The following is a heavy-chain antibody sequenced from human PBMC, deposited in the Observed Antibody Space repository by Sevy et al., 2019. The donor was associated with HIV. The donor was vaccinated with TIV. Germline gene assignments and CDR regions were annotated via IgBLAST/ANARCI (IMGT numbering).Heavy chain of an antibody. Sequence: SETLSLTCSVSGGSIVSSSYYWNWIRQPPGKGLEWIGSIYYNGHTYYNPSLKSRLTISIDTSKNQFYLTLSSVTAADTSIYYCARSAAGHEYYYGLDVWGQGGTVTVSS. J-gene: IGHJ6*02. CDR3: ARSAAGHEYYYGLDV. V-gene: IGHV4-39*01. D-gene: IGHD6-13*01. CDR1: GGSIVSSSYY. CDR2: IYYNGHT.